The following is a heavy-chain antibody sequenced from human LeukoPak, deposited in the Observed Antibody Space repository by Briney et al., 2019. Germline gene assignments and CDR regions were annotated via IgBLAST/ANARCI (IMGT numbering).Heavy chain of an antibody. CDR3: TRDPFTTGWRPNWFDP. CDR1: GFTFGDYA. V-gene: IGHV3-49*04. D-gene: IGHD1-14*01. Sequence: PGGSLRLSCTASGFTFGDYAMSWVRQAPGKGLEWVGFIRSKAYGGTTEYAASVKGRFTISRDDSKSIAYLQMNSLKTEDTAVYYCTRDPFTTGWRPNWFDPWGQGTLVTVSS. J-gene: IGHJ5*02. CDR2: IRSKAYGGTT.